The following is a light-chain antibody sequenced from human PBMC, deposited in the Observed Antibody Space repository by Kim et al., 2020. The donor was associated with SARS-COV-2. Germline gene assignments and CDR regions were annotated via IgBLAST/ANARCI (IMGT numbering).Light chain of an antibody. V-gene: IGKV1-9*01. CDR1: HDISSY. CDR3: QQLNSYPPF. CDR2: TAS. Sequence: SASVGDSVTITCRASHDISSYLAWYQQKPGKAPKLLIYTASTLQSGVPSRFSGSGSGTEFTLTISSLQPEDFATYYCQQLNSYPPFFGQGTKLEI. J-gene: IGKJ2*01.